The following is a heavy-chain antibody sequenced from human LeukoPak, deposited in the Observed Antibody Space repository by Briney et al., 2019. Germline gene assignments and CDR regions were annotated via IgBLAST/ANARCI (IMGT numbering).Heavy chain of an antibody. CDR2: IKQDGSEK. CDR1: GFTFSSYW. CDR3: ARVDGDYSDAFDI. Sequence: PGGSLRLSCAASGFTFSSYWMSWVRQAPGKGLEWVANIKQDGSEKYYVDSVKGRFTIPRDNAKNSLYLQMNSLRAEDTAVYYCARVDGDYSDAFDIWGQGTMVTVSS. D-gene: IGHD4-17*01. J-gene: IGHJ3*02. V-gene: IGHV3-7*01.